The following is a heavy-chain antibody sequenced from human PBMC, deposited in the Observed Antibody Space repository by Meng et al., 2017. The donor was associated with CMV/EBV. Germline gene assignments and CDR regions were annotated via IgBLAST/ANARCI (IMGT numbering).Heavy chain of an antibody. CDR3: AREGVGGYCSSTSCYSVPGQN. D-gene: IGHD2-2*01. Sequence: GSLRLSCAASGFTFSAYAMHWVRQAPGKGLEWVAVISNDGINKYYPDSVKGRFTISRDNSKNTLYLQMNSLRTEDTAVYYCAREGVGGYCSSTSCYSVPGQNWGQGTMVTVSS. V-gene: IGHV3-30*04. J-gene: IGHJ3*01. CDR1: GFTFSAYA. CDR2: ISNDGINK.